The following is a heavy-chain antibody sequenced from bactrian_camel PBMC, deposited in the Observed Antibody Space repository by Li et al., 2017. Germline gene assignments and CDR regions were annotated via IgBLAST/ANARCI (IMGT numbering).Heavy chain of an antibody. J-gene: IGHJ6*01. CDR2: ACQTGRST. V-gene: IGHV3-3*01. Sequence: HVQLVESGGGLVQPGGSLRLSCEGSGFTFSTYAMTWVRQTPGKEREVVARACQTGRSTFVRGFVRDRFSISRDDTMNTVDLQMDSLKAEDTAIYYCAANTMTPQCGWVRDYGYWGQGTQVTVS. D-gene: IGHD1*01. CDR1: GFTFSTYA. CDR3: AANTMTPQCGWVRDYGY.